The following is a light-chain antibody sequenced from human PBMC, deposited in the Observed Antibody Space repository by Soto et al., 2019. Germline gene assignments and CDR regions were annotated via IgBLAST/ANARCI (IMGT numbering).Light chain of an antibody. V-gene: IGLV2-14*01. Sequence: QSALTQPASVSGSPGQSITISCTGTSSDVGAYNYVSWYQQHPDKAPKLMISEVSNRPSGVSSRFSASKSGNTASLTISGLQADDEADYYCCSATTTRTGLFGGGTKLTVL. CDR1: SSDVGAYNY. CDR2: EVS. CDR3: CSATTTRTGL. J-gene: IGLJ3*02.